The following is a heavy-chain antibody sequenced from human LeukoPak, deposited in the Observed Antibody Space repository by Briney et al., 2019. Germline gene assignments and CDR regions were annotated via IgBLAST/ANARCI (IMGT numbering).Heavy chain of an antibody. V-gene: IGHV4-59*01. Sequence: PSETLSLTCTVSGGSISSYYWSWIRQPPGKGLEWIGYIYYSGSTNYNPSLKSRVTISVDTSKNQFSLKLSSVTAADTAVYYCARAGSDYGDYASDYWGQGTLVTVSS. D-gene: IGHD4-17*01. CDR2: IYYSGST. CDR1: GGSISSYY. CDR3: ARAGSDYGDYASDY. J-gene: IGHJ4*02.